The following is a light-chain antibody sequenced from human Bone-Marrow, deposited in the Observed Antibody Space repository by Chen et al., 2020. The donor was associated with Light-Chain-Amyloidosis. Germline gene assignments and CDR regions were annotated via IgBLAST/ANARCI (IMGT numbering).Light chain of an antibody. CDR2: AGS. CDR1: QNINNY. V-gene: IGKV1-39*01. J-gene: IGKJ1*01. Sequence: DIQMTQSPSSLSASVGDRVTITCRASQNINNYLHWFQQKPGKAPNLLIYAGSTLQSGVPSRFSASGSETDFTLTISSLQYEDFATYYCQQTYDIPRTFDQGTKVEIK. CDR3: QQTYDIPRT.